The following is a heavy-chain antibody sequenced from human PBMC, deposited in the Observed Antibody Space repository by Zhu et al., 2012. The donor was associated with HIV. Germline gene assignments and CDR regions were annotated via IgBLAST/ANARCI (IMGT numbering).Heavy chain of an antibody. Sequence: QVQLQESGPGLVKPSETLSLTCTVSGGSISSYYWSWIRQPPGKGLEWIGYIYYSGSTNYNPSLKSRVTISVDTSKNQFSLKLSSVTAADTAVYYCAREPEDGYNYWYFDLVGPWPPWSLSP. CDR3: AREPEDGYNYWYFDL. CDR2: IYYSGST. CDR1: GGSISSYY. J-gene: IGHJ2*01. D-gene: IGHD5-24*01. V-gene: IGHV4-59*01.